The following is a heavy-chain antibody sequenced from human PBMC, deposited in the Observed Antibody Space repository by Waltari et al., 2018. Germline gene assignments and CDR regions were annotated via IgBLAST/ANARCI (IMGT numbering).Heavy chain of an antibody. D-gene: IGHD4-17*01. J-gene: IGHJ6*02. V-gene: IGHV7-4-1*02. CDR3: ARALLGLTNRLDV. CDR2: INTKNGHP. Sequence: QVQLAQSGSELKEPGASLKVSGRTLGYTFTDYTIIWVRRAPGKGLEWMGWINTKNGHPTYVQGFTGRFVFSLDTSVSTTYLQITGLKAEDTAVYFCARALLGLTNRLDVWGQGTTVTISS. CDR1: GYTFTDYT.